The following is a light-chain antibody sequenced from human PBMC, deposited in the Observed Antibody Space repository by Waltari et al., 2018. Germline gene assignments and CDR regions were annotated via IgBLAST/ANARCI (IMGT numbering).Light chain of an antibody. Sequence: AIRMTQSPSSLSASTGDRVTITCRGSQGISSYLAWYQQKPGKAPKLLIYGATTLQSGVPSRFSGSGSGTDFTLTISCLQSEDFATYYCQQYYSYPFTFGGGTKVEIK. CDR3: QQYYSYPFT. V-gene: IGKV1-8*01. CDR2: GAT. CDR1: QGISSY. J-gene: IGKJ4*01.